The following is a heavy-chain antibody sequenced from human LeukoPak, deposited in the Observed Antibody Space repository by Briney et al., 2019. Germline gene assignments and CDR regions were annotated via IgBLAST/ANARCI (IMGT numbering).Heavy chain of an antibody. J-gene: IGHJ5*02. D-gene: IGHD5-24*01. CDR3: AIGLRWLQLKHWFDP. CDR2: INHSGST. CDR1: GGSFSGYY. Sequence: SETLSLTCAVYGGSFSGYYWSWIRQPPGKGLEWIGEINHSGSTNYNPSLKSRVTISVDTSKNQFSLKLSSVSAADTAVYYSAIGLRWLQLKHWFDPWGEGALVTVSS. V-gene: IGHV4-34*01.